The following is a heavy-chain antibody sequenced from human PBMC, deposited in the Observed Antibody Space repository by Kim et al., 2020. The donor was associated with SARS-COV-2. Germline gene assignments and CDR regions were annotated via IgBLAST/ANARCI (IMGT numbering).Heavy chain of an antibody. Sequence: SETLSLTCTVSGGSISSGGYYWSWIRQHPGKGLEWIGYIYYSGSTYYNPSLKSRVTISVDTSKNQFSLKLSSVTAADTAVYYCARDQIGARDWFDPWGQGTLVTVSS. CDR1: GGSISSGGYY. CDR2: IYYSGST. CDR3: ARDQIGARDWFDP. D-gene: IGHD3-16*01. J-gene: IGHJ5*02. V-gene: IGHV4-31*03.